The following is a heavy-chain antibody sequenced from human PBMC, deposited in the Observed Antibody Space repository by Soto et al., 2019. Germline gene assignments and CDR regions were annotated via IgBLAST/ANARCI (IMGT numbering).Heavy chain of an antibody. Sequence: QVQLQESGPGLVKPSQTLSLTCTVSGGSINSGGYCWSWIRQHPGKGLDWIGCISYGGSTSYNPSLXSXLTRSVDTSKNQFSLKLTSVTAADTAGYYCSRGILVWGQGALITVSS. D-gene: IGHD5-18*01. CDR3: SRGILV. CDR2: ISYGGST. J-gene: IGHJ4*02. V-gene: IGHV4-31*03. CDR1: GGSINSGGYC.